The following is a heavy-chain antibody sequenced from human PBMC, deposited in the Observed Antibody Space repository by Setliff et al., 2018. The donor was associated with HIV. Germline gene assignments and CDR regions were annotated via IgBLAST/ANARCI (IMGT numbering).Heavy chain of an antibody. CDR2: IYPQDSDT. D-gene: IGHD3-3*02. Sequence: GESLKISCTGSGYSFSNHWIGWVRQMPGRGLEWVAIIYPQDSDTRYSPSFEGHVTISADTSRYTAYLQWRALRASDTAIYYCARHRIDISLLVVQDLGPFDLWGRGTMVTVSS. CDR3: ARHRIDISLLVVQDLGPFDL. CDR1: GYSFSNHW. J-gene: IGHJ3*01. V-gene: IGHV5-51*01.